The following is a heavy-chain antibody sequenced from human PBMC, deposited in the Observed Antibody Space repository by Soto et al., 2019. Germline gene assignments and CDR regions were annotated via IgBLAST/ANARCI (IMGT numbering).Heavy chain of an antibody. Sequence: LRLSCAASGFTFRSYSMNWVRQAPGKGLEWVSSISSSSSYIYYADSVKGRFTISRDNAKNSLYLQMNSLRAEDTAVYYCASDVIAVAATESYYYYYGMDVWGQGTTVTVSS. CDR3: ASDVIAVAATESYYYYYGMDV. J-gene: IGHJ6*02. V-gene: IGHV3-21*01. D-gene: IGHD6-19*01. CDR2: ISSSSSYI. CDR1: GFTFRSYS.